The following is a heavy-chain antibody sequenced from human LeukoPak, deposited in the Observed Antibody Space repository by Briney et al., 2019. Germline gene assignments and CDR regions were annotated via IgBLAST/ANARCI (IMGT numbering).Heavy chain of an antibody. CDR3: ARHFRPATPPYWYFDL. J-gene: IGHJ2*01. CDR2: IYQSGST. Sequence: PSQTLSLTCTVSGGSISSGGYYWSWIRQPPGGGLEWIGSIYQSGSTYDNPSLKSRVTISLDRSKNQFSLRLTSVTAADTAVYYCARHFRPATPPYWYFDLWGRGTLVTVSS. V-gene: IGHV4-30-2*01. D-gene: IGHD2-15*01. CDR1: GGSISSGGYY.